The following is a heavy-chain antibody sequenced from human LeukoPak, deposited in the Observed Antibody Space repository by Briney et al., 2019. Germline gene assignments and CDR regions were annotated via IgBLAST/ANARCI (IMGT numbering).Heavy chain of an antibody. J-gene: IGHJ4*02. CDR2: IYTGGST. CDR1: GFTVSSNY. V-gene: IGHV3-66*02. CDR3: AKDSVGYCSSTSCYTPSGFDY. D-gene: IGHD2-2*02. Sequence: GGSLRLSCAASGFTVSSNYMSWVRQAPGKGLEWVSLIYTGGSTYYADSVKGRFTISRDNSKNTLYLQMNSLRAEDTAVYYCAKDSVGYCSSTSCYTPSGFDYWGQGTLVTVSS.